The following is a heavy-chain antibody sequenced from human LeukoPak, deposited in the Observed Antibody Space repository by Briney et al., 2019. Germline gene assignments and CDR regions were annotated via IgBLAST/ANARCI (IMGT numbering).Heavy chain of an antibody. Sequence: PGGSLRLSCVASGFSFRYYGMHWVRQAPGKGLEWVAFIQYAGTTKSYVDSVKGRFTISRYNSKNTLYLQTNNLRAEATAVYCCVKEPSGYGAFDVWGQGTLVTVSS. CDR3: VKEPSGYGAFDV. CDR2: IQYAGTTK. D-gene: IGHD3-3*01. CDR1: GFSFRYYG. V-gene: IGHV3-30*02. J-gene: IGHJ3*01.